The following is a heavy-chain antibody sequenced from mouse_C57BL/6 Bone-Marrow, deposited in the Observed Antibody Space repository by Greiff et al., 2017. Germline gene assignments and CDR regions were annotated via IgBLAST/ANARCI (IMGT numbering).Heavy chain of an antibody. V-gene: IGHV1-62-2*01. J-gene: IGHJ3*01. Sequence: QVHVKQSGAELVKPGASVKLSCKASGYTFTEYTIPWVKQRSGQGLEWIGWFYPGSGSIKYNEKFKDKATLTADKSSSTVYMELSRLTSEDSAVYFCARHSRYYGNGAWFAYWGQGTLVTVSA. D-gene: IGHD2-1*01. CDR2: FYPGSGSI. CDR3: ARHSRYYGNGAWFAY. CDR1: GYTFTEYT.